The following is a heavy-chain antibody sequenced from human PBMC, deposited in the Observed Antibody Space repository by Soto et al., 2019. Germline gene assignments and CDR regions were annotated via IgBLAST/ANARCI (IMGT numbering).Heavy chain of an antibody. V-gene: IGHV3-23*01. D-gene: IGHD3-10*01. CDR2: ISGSGGST. J-gene: IGHJ1*01. CDR3: AKDFYGSGSYSYFKH. Sequence: GSLRRSCAACGLTCSSDAMSGVGQAPGKGLEWVSAISGSGGSTYYADSVKGRFTISRDNSKNTLYLQMNSLRAEDTAVYYCAKDFYGSGSYSYFKHWXQGTLVNAPQ. CDR1: GLTCSSDA.